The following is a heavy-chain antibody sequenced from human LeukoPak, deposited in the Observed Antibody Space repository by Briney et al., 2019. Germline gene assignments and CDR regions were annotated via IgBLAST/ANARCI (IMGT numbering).Heavy chain of an antibody. CDR3: ARAVHGDYKSFDY. J-gene: IGHJ4*02. Sequence: SVKVSCKASGGTFSSYAISWVRQAPGQGLEWMGRIIPILGIANYAQKFRGRVTITADKSTSTAYMELSSLRSEDTAVYYCARAVHGDYKSFDYWGQGTLVTVSS. CDR1: GGTFSSYA. D-gene: IGHD4-17*01. V-gene: IGHV1-69*04. CDR2: IIPILGIA.